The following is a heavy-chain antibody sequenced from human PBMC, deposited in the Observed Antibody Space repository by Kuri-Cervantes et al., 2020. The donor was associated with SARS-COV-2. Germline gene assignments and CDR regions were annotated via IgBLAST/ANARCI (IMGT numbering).Heavy chain of an antibody. Sequence: GESLKISCAASGFTFSSYWMHWVRQAPGKGLEWVAFIRYDGSNKYYADSVKGRFTISRDNSKNTLYLQMNSLRAEDTAVYYCATALLSYYFDYWGQGTLVTVSS. CDR1: GFTFSSYW. CDR3: ATALLSYYFDY. D-gene: IGHD3-10*01. CDR2: IRYDGSNK. J-gene: IGHJ4*02. V-gene: IGHV3-30*02.